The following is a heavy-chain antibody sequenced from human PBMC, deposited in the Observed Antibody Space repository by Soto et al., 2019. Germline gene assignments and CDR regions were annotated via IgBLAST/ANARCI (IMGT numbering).Heavy chain of an antibody. V-gene: IGHV3-23*01. J-gene: IGHJ4*02. CDR1: GLTFSSYA. CDR3: AKWHTYYYDSRGFSGFDF. Sequence: EVQLLESRGGLVQPGGSLRLSCVASGLTFSSYAMTWVRQAPGKGLEWVSAMSGGGETTYYADSVKGRFTISRDNSRNTLNLHMNSLRADDSAAYYCAKWHTYYYDSRGFSGFDFWGRGTLVTVSS. D-gene: IGHD3-22*01. CDR2: MSGGGETT.